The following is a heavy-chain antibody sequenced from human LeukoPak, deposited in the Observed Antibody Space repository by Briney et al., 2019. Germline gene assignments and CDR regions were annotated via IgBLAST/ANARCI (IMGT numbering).Heavy chain of an antibody. CDR1: GYTFTSNY. V-gene: IGHV1-46*01. J-gene: IGHJ4*02. CDR3: ARDQEGFDY. Sequence: ASVKVSCKASGYTFTSNYIHWVRQAPGQGLEWMGMIYPRDGSTGYAQKFQGRVTVTRDTSTSTVHIELSGLRSDDTAVYYCARDQEGFDYWGQGTLVTVSS. CDR2: IYPRDGST.